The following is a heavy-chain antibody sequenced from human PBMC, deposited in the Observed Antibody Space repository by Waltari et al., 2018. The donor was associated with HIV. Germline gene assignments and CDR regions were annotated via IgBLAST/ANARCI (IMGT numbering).Heavy chain of an antibody. Sequence: QVQLQQWGAELLKPSETLSLTCAVYGGSLSGYYWRWIRQPPGKGLEWIGEVNHSGRANYNSSLKSRVTISVDTSKKQFSLNLSSVTAADTAVYYCARVLGGSPDYWGQGTLVTVSS. D-gene: IGHD5-12*01. CDR1: GGSLSGYY. CDR2: VNHSGRA. CDR3: ARVLGGSPDY. J-gene: IGHJ4*02. V-gene: IGHV4-34*01.